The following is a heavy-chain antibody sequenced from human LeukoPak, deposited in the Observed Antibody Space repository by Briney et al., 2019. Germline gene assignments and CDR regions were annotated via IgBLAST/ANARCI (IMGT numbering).Heavy chain of an antibody. V-gene: IGHV6-1*01. Sequence: SQTLSLTCAISGDSVSSNSAAWNWIRQSPSRGPEWLGRTYYRSKWYNDYAVSVKGRITINPDTSKNQFSLQLNSVTPEDTAVYYCARGRYCTSATCYNWFDPWGQGTLVTVSS. J-gene: IGHJ5*02. D-gene: IGHD2-2*01. CDR2: TYYRSKWYN. CDR3: ARGRYCTSATCYNWFDP. CDR1: GDSVSSNSAA.